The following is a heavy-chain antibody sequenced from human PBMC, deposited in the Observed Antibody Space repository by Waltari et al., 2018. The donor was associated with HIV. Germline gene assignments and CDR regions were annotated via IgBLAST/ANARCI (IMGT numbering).Heavy chain of an antibody. CDR3: ARGNDVIGNWFDP. Sequence: QVQLRESGPGLVKPSETLSLTCSLSGGSIGDYYWSWIRQSPGKALEWIGYIFHSGSANYNPSLKSRVTMSVDTSKNQFSLKMISVTAADTAVYYCARGNDVIGNWFDPWGRGTRVIVSS. CDR1: GGSIGDYY. D-gene: IGHD3-10*01. J-gene: IGHJ5*02. V-gene: IGHV4-59*13. CDR2: IFHSGSA.